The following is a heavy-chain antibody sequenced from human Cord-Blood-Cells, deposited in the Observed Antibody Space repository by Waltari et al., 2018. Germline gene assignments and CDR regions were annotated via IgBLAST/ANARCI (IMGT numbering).Heavy chain of an antibody. D-gene: IGHD3-3*01. CDR1: GGSFSGYY. CDR3: ARVEEYYDFWSGYNSALFDY. J-gene: IGHJ4*02. V-gene: IGHV4-34*01. Sequence: QVQLQQWGAGLLKPSETLSLTCAVYGGSFSGYYWSWIRQPPGKGLEGIGEINHSGSTNYNPSLKSRVTISVDTSKNQFSLKLSSVTAADTAVYYCARVEEYYDFWSGYNSALFDYWGQGTLVTVSS. CDR2: INHSGST.